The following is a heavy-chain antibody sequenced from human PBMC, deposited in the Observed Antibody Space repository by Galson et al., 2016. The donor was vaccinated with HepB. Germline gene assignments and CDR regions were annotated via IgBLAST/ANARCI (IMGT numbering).Heavy chain of an antibody. Sequence: SLRLSCAASGFTFRTYGFHWVRRAPGKGLEWVAVILPGESNKYYAHSVKGRFTISRDNSKNTLYLQMNSLGAEDTAMYYCARALLSGGTGHSYYFGMDVWGQGTTVTVPS. D-gene: IGHD1-1*01. CDR1: GFTFRTYG. CDR3: ARALLSGGTGHSYYFGMDV. J-gene: IGHJ6*02. V-gene: IGHV3-33*01. CDR2: ILPGESNK.